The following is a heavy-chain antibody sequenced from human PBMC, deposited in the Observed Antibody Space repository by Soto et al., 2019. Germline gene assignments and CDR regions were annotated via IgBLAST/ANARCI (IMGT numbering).Heavy chain of an antibody. D-gene: IGHD4-17*01. Sequence: QVQLVESGGGVVQPGRSLRLSCAASGFTFSSYGMHWVRQALGKGLEWVAVISYDGSNKYYADSVKGRFTISRDNSKNTLYLQMNSLRAEDTAVYYCATGPYYGDYSSWGQGTLVTVSS. CDR1: GFTFSSYG. V-gene: IGHV3-30*03. CDR2: ISYDGSNK. J-gene: IGHJ5*02. CDR3: ATGPYYGDYSS.